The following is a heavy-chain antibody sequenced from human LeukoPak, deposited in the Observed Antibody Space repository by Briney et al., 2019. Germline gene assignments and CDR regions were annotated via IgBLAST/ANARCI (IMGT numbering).Heavy chain of an antibody. CDR3: ARAGGSYYLYYFDY. CDR2: IYTSGST. D-gene: IGHD1-26*01. J-gene: IGHJ4*02. CDR1: GGSISSGSYY. V-gene: IGHV4-61*02. Sequence: SETLSLTCTVSGGSISSGSYYWSWIRQPAGKGLEWIGRIYTSGSTNYNPSLKSRVTISVDTSKNQFSLKLSSVTAADTAVYYCARAGGSYYLYYFDYWGQGTLVTVSS.